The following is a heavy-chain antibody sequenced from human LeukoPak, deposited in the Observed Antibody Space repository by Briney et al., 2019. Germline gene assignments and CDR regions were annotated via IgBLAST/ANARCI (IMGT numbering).Heavy chain of an antibody. Sequence: GASVKVSCKASGYTFTSYDINWVRQATGQGLEWMGWMNPNSGNTGYAQKFQGRVTMTRDTSTSTVYMELSSLRSEDTAVYYCARDQITSNTVATIPGDYWGQGTLVTASS. CDR3: ARDQITSNTVATIPGDY. CDR1: GYTFTSYD. D-gene: IGHD5-12*01. CDR2: MNPNSGNT. V-gene: IGHV1-8*01. J-gene: IGHJ4*02.